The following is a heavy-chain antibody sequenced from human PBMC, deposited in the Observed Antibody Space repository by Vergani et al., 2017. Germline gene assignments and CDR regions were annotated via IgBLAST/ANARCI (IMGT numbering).Heavy chain of an antibody. V-gene: IGHV3-21*01. CDR2: ISSSSSYI. Sequence: EVQLVESGGGLVKPGGSLRLSCAASGFTFSSYSMNWVRQAPGKGLEWVSSISSSSSYIYYADSVKGRFTISRDNAKNSLYLQMNSLRAEDTAVYYCAREGTMVKALGYWGQGTLVTVSS. J-gene: IGHJ4*02. CDR3: AREGTMVKALGY. CDR1: GFTFSSYS. D-gene: IGHD3-10*01.